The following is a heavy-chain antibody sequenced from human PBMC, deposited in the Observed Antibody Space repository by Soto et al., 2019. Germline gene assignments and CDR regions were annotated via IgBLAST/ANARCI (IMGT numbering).Heavy chain of an antibody. J-gene: IGHJ4*02. Sequence: QVQLVESGGGVVQPGRSLRLACAASGLIFSGNGMHWVRQAPDKGLQWVAVIRYDGSNIYYADSVQGRFTISRDNSKNTLYLQMNSLRAEDTAVYYCARDGVGATTFFGYFDYWGQGALFTVSS. CDR1: GLIFSGNG. CDR3: ARDGVGATTFFGYFDY. V-gene: IGHV3-33*01. D-gene: IGHD1-26*01. CDR2: IRYDGSNI.